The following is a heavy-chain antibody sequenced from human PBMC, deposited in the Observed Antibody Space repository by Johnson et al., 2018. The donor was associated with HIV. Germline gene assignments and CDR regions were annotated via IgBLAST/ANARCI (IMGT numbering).Heavy chain of an antibody. Sequence: VQLVESGGGLVQPGGSLRLSCAASGFTFSSYWMHWVRQAPGKGLEWVSVIYTGSDSTSYTDSVKDRFTISRDSSKNAVYLQMSSLRAEDTALYYCARGSSGSFDLWGRGTMVTVSS. CDR1: GFTFSSYW. V-gene: IGHV3-66*01. D-gene: IGHD6-6*01. J-gene: IGHJ3*01. CDR3: ARGSSGSFDL. CDR2: IYTGSDST.